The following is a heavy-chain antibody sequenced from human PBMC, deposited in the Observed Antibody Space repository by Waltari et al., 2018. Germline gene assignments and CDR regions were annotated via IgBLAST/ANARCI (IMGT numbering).Heavy chain of an antibody. CDR3: AKVGGFYGDYRDY. Sequence: EVQLLESGGGLVQPGGSLRLSCAASGFTFSSYAMSWVRQAPGKGLEWVSAISGSGGSTYYADSVKGRFTIARDNSKNTLYLQMNSLRAEDTAVYYCAKVGGFYGDYRDYWGQGTLVTVSS. CDR1: GFTFSSYA. D-gene: IGHD4-17*01. J-gene: IGHJ4*02. CDR2: ISGSGGST. V-gene: IGHV3-23*01.